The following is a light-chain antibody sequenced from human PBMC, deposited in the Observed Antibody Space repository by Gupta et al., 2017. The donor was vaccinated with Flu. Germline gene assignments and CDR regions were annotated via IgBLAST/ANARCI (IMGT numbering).Light chain of an antibody. V-gene: IGKV1-39*01. Sequence: PSSLSASVGDRVTITCRASQSISTYLSWYQQKPGKAPKLLIYAASTLKSGVPSRFRGNGSGTDFTLTISSLQPEDFAIFYCQQSYTTLPVFGGGTKVEIK. CDR1: QSISTY. CDR2: AAS. J-gene: IGKJ4*01. CDR3: QQSYTTLPV.